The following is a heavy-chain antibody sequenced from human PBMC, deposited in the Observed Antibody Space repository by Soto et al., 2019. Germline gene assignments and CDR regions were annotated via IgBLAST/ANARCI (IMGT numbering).Heavy chain of an antibody. CDR2: ISSSGSTI. CDR1: GFTFSDYY. D-gene: IGHD2-15*01. CDR3: ARDQTTSSGGSIDY. Sequence: PGGSLRLSCAASGFTFSDYYMSWIRQAPGKGLEWVSYISSSGSTIYYADSVKGRSTISRDNARNSLYLQMNSLRAEDTAVYYCARDQTTSSGGSIDYWGQGTLVTVSS. V-gene: IGHV3-11*01. J-gene: IGHJ4*02.